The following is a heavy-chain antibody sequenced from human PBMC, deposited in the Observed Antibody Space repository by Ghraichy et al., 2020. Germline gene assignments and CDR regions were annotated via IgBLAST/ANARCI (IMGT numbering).Heavy chain of an antibody. CDR2: IYYSGNT. CDR1: GGSISSGGFS. CDR3: VKSGASGSYKWFDP. Sequence: TLSLTCVVSGGSISSGGFSWNWIRQPPGKGLEWIGYIYYSGNTYYKPSLKSRVTISVDRSKNQFSLKLRSPTAADTAVYYCVKSGASGSYKWFDPWGQGTLVTVAS. D-gene: IGHD3-10*01. V-gene: IGHV4-30-2*01. J-gene: IGHJ5*02.